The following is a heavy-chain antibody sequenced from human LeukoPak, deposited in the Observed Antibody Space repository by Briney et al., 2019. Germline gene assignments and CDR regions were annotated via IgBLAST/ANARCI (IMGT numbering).Heavy chain of an antibody. D-gene: IGHD3-22*01. J-gene: IGHJ4*02. Sequence: ETGGSLRLSCAASGVTFGSYWMSWVRQAPGKGLEFVANIKQDGTEKYYVDSVKGRFSVSRDNAKDSFFLQMNSLTPGDTAVYYCANTPSYNYDSGGYFHFDHWGQGTLVTVSS. CDR1: GVTFGSYW. V-gene: IGHV3-7*01. CDR3: ANTPSYNYDSGGYFHFDH. CDR2: IKQDGTEK.